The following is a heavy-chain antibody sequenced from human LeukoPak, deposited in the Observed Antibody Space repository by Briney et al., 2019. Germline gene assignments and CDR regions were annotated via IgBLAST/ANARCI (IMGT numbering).Heavy chain of an antibody. CDR2: IYYSGST. CDR3: ARGGSSWSHTPFDY. Sequence: SETLSLTCTVSGGSISSCYWSWIRQPPRKGLEWVGYIYYSGSTNYNPSLKRRVTISVDTSKNQFSLKLSSVTAADTAVYYCARGGSSWSHTPFDYWGQGTLVTVSS. J-gene: IGHJ4*02. V-gene: IGHV4-59*01. D-gene: IGHD6-13*01. CDR1: GGSISSCY.